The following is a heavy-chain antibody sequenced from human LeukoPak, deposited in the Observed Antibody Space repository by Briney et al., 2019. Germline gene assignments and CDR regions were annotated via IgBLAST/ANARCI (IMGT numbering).Heavy chain of an antibody. D-gene: IGHD3-10*01. Sequence: PSETPSLTCAVSGGSISSSNWWSWVRQPQGKGLEWIGEIYHSGSTNYNPSLKSRVTISVDKSKNQFSLKLSSVTAADTAVYYCASIRGSGDYYYGMAVWGKGTTVTVSS. V-gene: IGHV4-4*02. CDR1: GGSISSSNW. CDR3: ASIRGSGDYYYGMAV. CDR2: IYHSGST. J-gene: IGHJ6*04.